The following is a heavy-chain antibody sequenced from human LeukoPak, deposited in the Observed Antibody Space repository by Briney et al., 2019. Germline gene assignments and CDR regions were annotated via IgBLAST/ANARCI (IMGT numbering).Heavy chain of an antibody. D-gene: IGHD6-19*01. V-gene: IGHV4-4*07. CDR1: GGSISSYY. J-gene: IGHJ3*02. CDR3: ARVSSGWSPNAFEI. Sequence: PSETLSLTCTVSGGSISSYYWSWIRQPAGKGLEWIGRIYTSGSTNYNPSLKSRVTMSVDTSKNQFSLKLSSVTAADTAVYYCARVSSGWSPNAFEIWGQGTMVTVSS. CDR2: IYTSGST.